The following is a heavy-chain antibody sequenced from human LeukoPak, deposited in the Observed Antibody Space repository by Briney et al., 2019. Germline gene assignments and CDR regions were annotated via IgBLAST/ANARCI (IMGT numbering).Heavy chain of an antibody. CDR1: GFSFSSYW. J-gene: IGHJ4*02. D-gene: IGHD2-2*01. V-gene: IGHV3-7*01. CDR2: IKQDGSET. Sequence: GGSLRLSCAASGFSFSSYWMSWVRQAPGKGPEWVANIKQDGSETYYVDSVKGRFTISRDNAKNSLYLQMNSLRAEDTAVYYCAREKIVVPAAKGPQSDYWGQGTLVTVSS. CDR3: AREKIVVPAAKGPQSDY.